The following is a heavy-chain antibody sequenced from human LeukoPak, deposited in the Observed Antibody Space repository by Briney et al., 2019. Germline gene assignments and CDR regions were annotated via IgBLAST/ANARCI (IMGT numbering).Heavy chain of an antibody. CDR2: MSPKSGDR. D-gene: IGHD2-21*02. CDR1: GYTFSNFD. J-gene: IGHJ4*02. Sequence: ASVTVSCTASGYTFSNFDINRVRQATGQGLEWMEWMSPKSGDRGYARKFQGRVTMTRDTFTTTAFMELSNLRSEVTAVYYCARTPPKGDTDTWGQGTLITVSS. CDR3: ARTPPKGDTDT. V-gene: IGHV1-8*01.